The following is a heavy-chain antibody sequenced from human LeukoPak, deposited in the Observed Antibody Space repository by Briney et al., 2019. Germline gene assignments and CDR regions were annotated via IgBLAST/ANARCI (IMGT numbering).Heavy chain of an antibody. V-gene: IGHV4-59*08. D-gene: IGHD3-16*01. CDR3: ARQLPLARATRGLDV. Sequence: SETLSLTCTVSGGSISSYYWNXXRQPPXKGXXXXXYIYYSGXTNYXXXLKSRVTISXDTSKNQFSLKLTSVAAADTAVYYCARQLPLARATRGLDVWGKGTTVTVSS. J-gene: IGHJ6*04. CDR2: IYYSGXT. CDR1: GGSISSYY.